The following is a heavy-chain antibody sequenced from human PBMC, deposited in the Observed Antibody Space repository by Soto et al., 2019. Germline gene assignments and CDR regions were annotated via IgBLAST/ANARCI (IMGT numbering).Heavy chain of an antibody. CDR1: GGTFNSYT. V-gene: IGHV1-69*04. D-gene: IGHD2-2*01. J-gene: IGHJ4*02. CDR2: IIPILGIA. CDR3: ARDVGYCSSTSCPVSGFDY. Sequence: SVKVSCKASGGTFNSYTISWVRQAPGQGLEWMGRIIPILGIANYAQKFQGRVTITADKSTSTAYMELSSLRSEDTAVYYCARDVGYCSSTSCPVSGFDYCGQGTLVTVS.